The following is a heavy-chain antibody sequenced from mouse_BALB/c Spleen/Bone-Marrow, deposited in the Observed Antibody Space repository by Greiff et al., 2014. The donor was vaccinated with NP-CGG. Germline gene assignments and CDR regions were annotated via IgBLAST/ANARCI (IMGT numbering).Heavy chain of an antibody. CDR1: AYTFTDYT. CDR3: ARRGTFRATFYAMDY. Sequence: QVQLQQSGAELARPGASVKISCKASAYTFTDYTVHWVKQRPGQGLEWIGYINPSSGYTNYNQIFKDKATLTADKSSSTAYMQLSSLTSEDSAVYYCARRGTFRATFYAMDYWGQGNSVTVSS. CDR2: INPSSGYT. V-gene: IGHV1-4*01. D-gene: IGHD3-1*01. J-gene: IGHJ4*01.